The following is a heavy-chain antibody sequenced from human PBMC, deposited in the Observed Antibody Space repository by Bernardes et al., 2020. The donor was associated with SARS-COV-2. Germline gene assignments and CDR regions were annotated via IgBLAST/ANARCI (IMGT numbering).Heavy chain of an antibody. V-gene: IGHV3-21*01. Sequence: GSLRLSCAASGFNFSSYAMNWVPQAPGKGLQWVSSITASTTYIQSTDSVEGRFTVPRDNAKNSLYLEMTSLRAEDTAIYYCARILRDNGFGSGYYDLWGRGTLVTVSS. CDR1: GFNFSSYA. CDR3: ARILRDNGFGSGYYDL. J-gene: IGHJ2*01. D-gene: IGHD4-17*01. CDR2: ITASTTYI.